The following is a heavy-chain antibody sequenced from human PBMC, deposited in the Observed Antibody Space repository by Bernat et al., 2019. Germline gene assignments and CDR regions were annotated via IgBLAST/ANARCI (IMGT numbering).Heavy chain of an antibody. D-gene: IGHD6-19*01. J-gene: IGHJ4*02. V-gene: IGHV3-15*01. CDR2: ITGKAGGGAT. CDR1: GFSFSDAW. CDR3: TTDVRQWLVKVDY. Sequence: EVQLVESGGGLVKPGGSLRLSCAATGFSFSDAWMSWVRQAPGKGLEWVGRITGKAGGGATDYAAPVKGRFTISRDDSKNTLYLQMNSLKTEDTAVYYCTTDVRQWLVKVDYWGQGTLVTVSS.